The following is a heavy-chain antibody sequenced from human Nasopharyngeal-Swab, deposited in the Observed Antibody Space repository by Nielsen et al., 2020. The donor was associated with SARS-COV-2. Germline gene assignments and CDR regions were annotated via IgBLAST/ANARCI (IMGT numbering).Heavy chain of an antibody. J-gene: IGHJ6*02. CDR1: GGSISSGSYY. CDR3: ARDGGAAHMDV. Sequence: SETLSLTCTVSGGSISSGSYYWSWIRQPAGKGLEWIGRIYTSGSTNYNPSLKSRVTISVDTSKNQFSLKLSSATAADTAVYYCARDGGAAHMDVWGQGTTVTVSS. CDR2: IYTSGST. D-gene: IGHD6-6*01. V-gene: IGHV4-61*02.